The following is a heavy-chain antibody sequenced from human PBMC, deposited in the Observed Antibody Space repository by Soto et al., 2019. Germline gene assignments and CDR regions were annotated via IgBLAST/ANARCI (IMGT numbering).Heavy chain of an antibody. V-gene: IGHV4-30-4*01. D-gene: IGHD6-25*01. Sequence: SETLSLTCTVSGGSISSGDYYWSWIRQPPGKGLEWIGYIYYSGSIDYNPSLKSRVTISVDRSKNQFSLNLSSVTAADTAIYYCARESGGYDSSTRYGLDVWGQGTTVTVSS. J-gene: IGHJ6*02. CDR3: ARESGGYDSSTRYGLDV. CDR2: IYYSGSI. CDR1: GGSISSGDYY.